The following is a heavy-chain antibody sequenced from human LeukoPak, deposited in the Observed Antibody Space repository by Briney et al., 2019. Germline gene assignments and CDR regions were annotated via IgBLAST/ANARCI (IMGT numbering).Heavy chain of an antibody. J-gene: IGHJ4*02. CDR2: ISSGGST. V-gene: IGHV3-53*01. Sequence: GGSLRLSCAASGFIVSSIYMSWVRKAPGKGLEWVSVISSGGSTYYADSVKGRFTISRDNSKNTLYLQMNSLRAEDTAVYYCARDWRGTPDYWGQGTLVTVSS. CDR1: GFIVSSIY. CDR3: ARDWRGTPDY.